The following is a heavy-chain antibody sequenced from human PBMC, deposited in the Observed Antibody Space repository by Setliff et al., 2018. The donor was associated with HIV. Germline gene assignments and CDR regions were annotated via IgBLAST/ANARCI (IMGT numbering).Heavy chain of an antibody. CDR1: GASIRSYY. V-gene: IGHV4-59*01. J-gene: IGHJ6*03. CDR3: ARGVAAAGMLMDV. Sequence: SETLSLTCIVSGASIRSYYWAWIRQSPGRGLQYLGHLYYSGSTNYNPSLKSRITMSMDTSKNQFSLQLSSVTAADTAVYYCARGVAAAGMLMDVWGKGTTVTVSS. D-gene: IGHD6-13*01. CDR2: LYYSGST.